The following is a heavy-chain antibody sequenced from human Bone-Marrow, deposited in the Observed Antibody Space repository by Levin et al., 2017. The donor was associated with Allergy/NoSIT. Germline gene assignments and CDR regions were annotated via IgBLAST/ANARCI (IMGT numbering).Heavy chain of an antibody. CDR3: AKELAGRKAVVAIDY. CDR1: GLTFRSYA. J-gene: IGHJ4*02. V-gene: IGHV3-23*01. D-gene: IGHD6-19*01. CDR2: ISDSGGST. Sequence: PGGSLRLSCAASGLTFRSYAMSWVRQAPGKGLEWVSSISDSGGSTYTADPVKGRFTISRDNSKNTLYLKMNSLRAEDTAVYYCAKELAGRKAVVAIDYWGQGTLVTVSS.